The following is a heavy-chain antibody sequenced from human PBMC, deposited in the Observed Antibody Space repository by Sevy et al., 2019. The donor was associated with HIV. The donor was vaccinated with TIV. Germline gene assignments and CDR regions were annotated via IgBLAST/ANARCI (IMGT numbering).Heavy chain of an antibody. D-gene: IGHD3-10*01. CDR3: ARHISFGELGSWFDP. CDR2: IYSGGTT. CDR1: GFTVNSDY. Sequence: GGSLRLSCAASGFTVNSDYMSWVRQAPGKGLEWVSVIYSGGTTYYADSVKGRFTISRDNSKIILYLQMNSLRAEDTAVYYCARHISFGELGSWFDPWGQGTLVTVSS. V-gene: IGHV3-53*01. J-gene: IGHJ5*02.